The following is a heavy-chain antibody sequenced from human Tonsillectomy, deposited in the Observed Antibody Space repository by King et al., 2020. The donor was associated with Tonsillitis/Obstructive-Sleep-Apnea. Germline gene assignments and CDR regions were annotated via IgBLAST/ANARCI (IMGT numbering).Heavy chain of an antibody. CDR2: IRSKTYGGTA. V-gene: IGHV3-49*04. J-gene: IGHJ6*03. CDR3: TRVEFAHSGSHYHYYYYMDV. D-gene: IGHD1-26*01. Sequence: VQLVESGGGLVQPGRSLRLSCTVSGFNFGNCAMSWVRQAPGKGLEWVGFIRSKTYGGTAEYAASVRGRFTISRDDSKSIAYLQMNSLKTEDTAVYYCTRVEFAHSGSHYHYYYYMDVWGKGTTVTVSS. CDR1: GFNFGNCA.